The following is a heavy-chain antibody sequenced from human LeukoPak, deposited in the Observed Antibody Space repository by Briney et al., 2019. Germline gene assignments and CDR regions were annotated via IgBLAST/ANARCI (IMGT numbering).Heavy chain of an antibody. CDR2: IYYSGST. Sequence: SETLSLTCAVFGRSLNGSCLTWIRQLPGKGLEWIGSIYYSGSTYYNPSLKSRVTISVDTSKNQFSLKLSSVTAADTAVYYCARSSIDYGDYVYAFDIWGQGTMVTVSS. J-gene: IGHJ3*02. V-gene: IGHV4-34*01. D-gene: IGHD4-17*01. CDR1: GRSLNGSC. CDR3: ARSSIDYGDYVYAFDI.